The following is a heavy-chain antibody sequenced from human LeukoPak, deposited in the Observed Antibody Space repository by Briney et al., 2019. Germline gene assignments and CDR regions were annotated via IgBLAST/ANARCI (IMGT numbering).Heavy chain of an antibody. Sequence: PSETLSLTCTVSGGSIRNYYWSWIRQPPGKGLEWIGYIYYSGSTNYNPSLKSRVTISVDTSKNQFSLKLSSVTAADTAVYYCARAGRWEGRPHAFDIWGQGTMVAVSS. CDR3: ARAGRWEGRPHAFDI. J-gene: IGHJ3*02. CDR2: IYYSGST. D-gene: IGHD1-26*01. V-gene: IGHV4-59*01. CDR1: GGSIRNYY.